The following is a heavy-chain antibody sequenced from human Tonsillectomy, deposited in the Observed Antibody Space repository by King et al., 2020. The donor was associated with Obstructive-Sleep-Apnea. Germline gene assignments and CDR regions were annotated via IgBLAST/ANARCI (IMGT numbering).Heavy chain of an antibody. V-gene: IGHV3-15*01. J-gene: IGHJ4*02. CDR3: TTGSDYYDSSGYYYLFDY. CDR2: IKSKTDGGTT. D-gene: IGHD3-22*01. Sequence: VRLVESGGGLVKPGGSLRLSCAASGFTFSNAWMSWVRQAPGKGLEWVGRIKSKTDGGTTDYAAPVKGRFTISRDDSKNTLYLQMNSLKTEDTAVYYCTTGSDYYDSSGYYYLFDYWGQGTLVTVSS. CDR1: GFTFSNAW.